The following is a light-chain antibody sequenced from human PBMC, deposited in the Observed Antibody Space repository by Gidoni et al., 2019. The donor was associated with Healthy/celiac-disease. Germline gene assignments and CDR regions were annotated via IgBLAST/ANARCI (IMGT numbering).Light chain of an antibody. CDR3: LLSYSGARSVV. Sequence: QAVVTQEPSLTVSPGGTVTLTCGSSTGAVTSGHYPYWFQQKPGQAPRTLIYDTSNKHSWTPARFSGSLRGGKAALTLSGAQPEDEAEYYCLLSYSGARSVVFGGGTKLTV. CDR1: TGAVTSGHY. J-gene: IGLJ2*01. CDR2: DTS. V-gene: IGLV7-46*01.